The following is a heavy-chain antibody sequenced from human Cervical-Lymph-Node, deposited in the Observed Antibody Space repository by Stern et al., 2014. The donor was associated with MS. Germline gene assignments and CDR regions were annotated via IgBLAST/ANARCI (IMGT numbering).Heavy chain of an antibody. V-gene: IGHV3-11*01. CDR1: GFTFSADF. J-gene: IGHJ4*02. Sequence: VQLVESGGGLVKPGGSLRLPCAASGFTFSADFMTWIRQAPGKGLEWVSYISSSGSTVHYADSVKGRFTISRDNANNSLSLQMNSLRAEDTAVYYCASEKCTSASCYLSWGQGALVTVSS. CDR2: ISSSGSTV. D-gene: IGHD2-2*01. CDR3: ASEKCTSASCYLS.